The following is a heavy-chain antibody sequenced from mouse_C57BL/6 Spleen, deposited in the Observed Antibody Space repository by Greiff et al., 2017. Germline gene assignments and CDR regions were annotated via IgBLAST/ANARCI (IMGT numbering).Heavy chain of an antibody. CDR3: ARGGNYPNWYFDV. J-gene: IGHJ1*03. CDR1: GYTFTSYW. D-gene: IGHD2-1*01. Sequence: VQLQQPGAELVKPGASVKMSCKASGYTFTSYWITWVKQRPGQGLEWIGDIYPGSGSTNYNEKFKSKATLTVDTSSSTAYMQLSSLTSEDSAVYYCARGGNYPNWYFDVWGTGTTVTVSS. V-gene: IGHV1-55*01. CDR2: IYPGSGST.